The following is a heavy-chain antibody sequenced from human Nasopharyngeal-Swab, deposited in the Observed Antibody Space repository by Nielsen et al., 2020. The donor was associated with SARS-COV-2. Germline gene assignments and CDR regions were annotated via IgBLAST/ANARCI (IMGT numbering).Heavy chain of an antibody. CDR3: AKDSSRDSSGG. CDR2: ISGDGGST. Sequence: VRQAPGKGLEWVSLISGDGGSTYYAGSVKGRFTISRDNSKNSLYLQMNSLRTEDTALYYCAKDSSRDSSGGWGQGTLVTVSS. J-gene: IGHJ4*02. D-gene: IGHD3-22*01. V-gene: IGHV3-43*02.